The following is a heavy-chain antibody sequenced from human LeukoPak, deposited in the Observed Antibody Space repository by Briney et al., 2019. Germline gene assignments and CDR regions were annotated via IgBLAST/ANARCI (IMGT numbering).Heavy chain of an antibody. CDR3: ARDLVSGSYGGWFDP. Sequence: GGSLRLSCAASGFTFSNYAMHWVRQAPGKGLEWVAVISYDGTKRYYQDSVKGRFTISRDNSRNTLYLQVSSLRPEDTAVYYCARDLVSGSYGGWFDPRGQGTLVTVSS. D-gene: IGHD1-26*01. V-gene: IGHV3-30*04. CDR1: GFTFSNYA. J-gene: IGHJ5*02. CDR2: ISYDGTKR.